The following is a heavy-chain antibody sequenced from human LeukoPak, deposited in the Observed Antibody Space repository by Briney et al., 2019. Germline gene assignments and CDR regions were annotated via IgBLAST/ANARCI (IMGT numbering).Heavy chain of an antibody. J-gene: IGHJ6*02. V-gene: IGHV3-74*01. CDR1: GFTFSSYS. Sequence: GGSLRLSCAASGFTFSSYSMNWVRQAPGKGLVWVSRINGDGSSSTYADSVKGRFTISRDNAKNTLYLQMNSLRTEDTAVYYCTRNPGMDVWGQGTTVTVSS. CDR2: INGDGSSS. CDR3: TRNPGMDV.